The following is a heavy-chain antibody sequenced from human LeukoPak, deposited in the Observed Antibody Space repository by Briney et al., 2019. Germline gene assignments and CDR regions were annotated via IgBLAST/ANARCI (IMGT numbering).Heavy chain of an antibody. D-gene: IGHD4-23*01. CDR2: ISSGSSYI. V-gene: IGHV3-21*01. Sequence: GGSLRLSCEASGFTFSGYAVNWVRQAPGKGLEWVSSISSGSSYIFYADSVKGRCTISRDNAKNSLYLQMNSLRAEDTAVYYCAREALTVDHGMDVWGQGTTVTVSS. CDR3: AREALTVDHGMDV. J-gene: IGHJ6*02. CDR1: GFTFSGYA.